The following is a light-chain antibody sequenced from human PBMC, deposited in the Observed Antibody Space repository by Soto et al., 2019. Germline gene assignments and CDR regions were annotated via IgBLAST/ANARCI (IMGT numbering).Light chain of an antibody. Sequence: EILMTQSPATLSLSPGERATLSCRASQSVNSNLAWYQQRPGQAPRLLIYGASSRATGIPARFSGSGSGTDFTLTISSLQSEDFAVYYCQQYNNWPPLYTIGQGTKLEI. V-gene: IGKV3-15*01. CDR1: QSVNSN. J-gene: IGKJ2*01. CDR2: GAS. CDR3: QQYNNWPPLYT.